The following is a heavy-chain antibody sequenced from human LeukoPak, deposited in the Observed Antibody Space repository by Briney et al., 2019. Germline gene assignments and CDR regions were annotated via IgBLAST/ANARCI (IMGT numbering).Heavy chain of an antibody. Sequence: GGSLRLSCSASGFTFSNYAMHWVRQAPGKGLEYVSAISSNGGSTYYPDSVKGRFTISRDNSKNTLYLQMSSLRAEDTAVYYCVKDVGVVVAAYYFDYWGQRTLVTVSS. V-gene: IGHV3-64D*06. CDR2: ISSNGGST. D-gene: IGHD2-15*01. CDR3: VKDVGVVVAAYYFDY. CDR1: GFTFSNYA. J-gene: IGHJ4*02.